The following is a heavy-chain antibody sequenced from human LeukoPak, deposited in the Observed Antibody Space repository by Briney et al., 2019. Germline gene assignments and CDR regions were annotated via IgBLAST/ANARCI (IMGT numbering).Heavy chain of an antibody. V-gene: IGHV4-4*07. CDR2: IYTSGST. CDR1: GGSISSYY. J-gene: IGHJ5*02. D-gene: IGHD6-13*01. Sequence: SETLSLTCTVSGGSISSYYWSWIRQPAGKGLEWIGRIYTSGSTNYNPSLKSRVTMSVDTSKNQFSLKLGSVTAADTAVYYCARVSSWYNWFDPWGQGTLVTVSS. CDR3: ARVSSWYNWFDP.